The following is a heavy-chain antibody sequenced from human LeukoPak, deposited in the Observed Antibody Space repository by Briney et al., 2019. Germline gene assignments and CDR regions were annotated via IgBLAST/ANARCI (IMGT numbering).Heavy chain of an antibody. Sequence: SVTVSFKASGGTFISHAISWVRQAPGQGLEWVGGIIPIFGTTNYAQKFQGRVTITTDESTSTGYMELRSLRSDDTAVYYCARGDSGYDYGFDNWGQGTLVTASS. CDR2: IIPIFGTT. D-gene: IGHD5-12*01. J-gene: IGHJ4*02. CDR1: GGTFISHA. CDR3: ARGDSGYDYGFDN. V-gene: IGHV1-69*05.